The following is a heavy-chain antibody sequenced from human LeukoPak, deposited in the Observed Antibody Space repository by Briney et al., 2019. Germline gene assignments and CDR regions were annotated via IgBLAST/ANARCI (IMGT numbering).Heavy chain of an antibody. CDR1: GFSFNNYA. D-gene: IGHD6-19*01. Sequence: PGGSLRLSCAGSGFSFNNYAMYWVRQAPGKGLEWVSALSSSGLSPYYADSVKGRFSISRDISKNTLYLQMNSLRAEDTAVYYCTTYRSGHYWGQGTLVTVSS. V-gene: IGHV3-23*01. J-gene: IGHJ4*02. CDR2: LSSSGLSP. CDR3: TTYRSGHY.